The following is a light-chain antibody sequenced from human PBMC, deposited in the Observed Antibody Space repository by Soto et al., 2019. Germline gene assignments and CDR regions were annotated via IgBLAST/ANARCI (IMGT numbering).Light chain of an antibody. V-gene: IGKV3-11*01. J-gene: IGKJ3*01. CDR3: QERSIWPPSFT. Sequence: EIALTQSPATLSLSPGERATLSCRASQSVSRYLAWYQQRPGQAPRLLIFDATKRTADTPASFSGSGSGTDFTLTISSLEPEDSAVYYCQERSIWPPSFTFGPGTKV. CDR2: DAT. CDR1: QSVSRY.